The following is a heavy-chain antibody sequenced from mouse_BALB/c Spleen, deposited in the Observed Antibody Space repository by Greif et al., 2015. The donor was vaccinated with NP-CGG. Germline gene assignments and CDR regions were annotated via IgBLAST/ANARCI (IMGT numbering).Heavy chain of an antibody. V-gene: IGHV14-3*02. CDR3: ASYRYDGAYAMDY. D-gene: IGHD2-14*01. Sequence: VQLQQSGAELVKPGASVKLSCTASGFNTKDTYMHWVKQRPEQGLEWIGRIDPANGNTKYDPKFQGKATITADTSSNTAYLQLSSLTSEDTAVYYCASYRYDGAYAMDYWGQGTSVTVSS. CDR1: GFNTKDTY. J-gene: IGHJ4*01. CDR2: IDPANGNT.